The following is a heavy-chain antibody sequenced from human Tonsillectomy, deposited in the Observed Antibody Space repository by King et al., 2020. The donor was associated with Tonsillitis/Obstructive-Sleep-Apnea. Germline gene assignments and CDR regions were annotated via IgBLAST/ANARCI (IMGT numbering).Heavy chain of an antibody. CDR2: INHSGST. Sequence: VQLQQWGAGLLKPSETLSLTCAVYGGSFSGCYWSWIRQPPGKGLEWIGEINHSGSTNYNPSLKSRVTISVDTSKNQFSLKLSSVIAADTAVYYCARGRDDYSKWFDPWGQGTLVTVSS. CDR3: ARGRDDYSKWFDP. V-gene: IGHV4-34*01. J-gene: IGHJ5*02. CDR1: GGSFSGCY. D-gene: IGHD4-11*01.